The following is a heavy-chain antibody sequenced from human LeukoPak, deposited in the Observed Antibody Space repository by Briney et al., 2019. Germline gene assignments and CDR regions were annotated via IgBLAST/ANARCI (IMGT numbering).Heavy chain of an antibody. V-gene: IGHV3-74*01. CDR1: GFSFSGHW. D-gene: IGHD6-6*01. J-gene: IGHJ4*02. Sequence: GGSLRLSCTASGFSFSGHWMHWARQLPGKGLVWVSRISPTGSTTSYADSVKGRFTVSRDNAKNTLYLQVNNLRAEDTAVYYCARGPNSNWSGLDFWGQGTLLTVSP. CDR3: ARGPNSNWSGLDF. CDR2: ISPTGSTT.